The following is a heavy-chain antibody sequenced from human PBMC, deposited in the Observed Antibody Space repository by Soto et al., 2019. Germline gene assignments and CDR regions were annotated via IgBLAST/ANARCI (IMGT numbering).Heavy chain of an antibody. J-gene: IGHJ4*01. CDR1: AGSRRGYY. D-gene: IGHD3-10*01. Sequence: SQSRPLTCGAYAGSRRGYYWGWIRQPPRKGRAWVGQLNHRGSTNYIPSLKSRVTISVDTSKNQFSLKLSSVTAADTALYYCARGYGSGSYYPNWGQETLVTVSS. CDR2: LNHRGST. V-gene: IGHV4-34*01. CDR3: ARGYGSGSYYPN.